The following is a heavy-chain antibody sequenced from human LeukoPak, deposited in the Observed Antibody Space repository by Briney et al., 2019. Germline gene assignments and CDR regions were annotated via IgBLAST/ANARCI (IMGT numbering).Heavy chain of an antibody. J-gene: IGHJ6*02. V-gene: IGHV3-53*01. CDR2: IYSGGST. D-gene: IGHD6-13*01. CDR1: GFTVSSNY. CDR3: ARGKRAAAASTYYYGMDV. Sequence: PGGSLRLSCAASGFTVSSNYMSWVRQAPGKGLEWVSVIYSGGSTYYADSVEGRFTISRDNSKNTLYLQMNSLRAEDTAVYYCARGKRAAAASTYYYGMDVWGQGTTVTVSS.